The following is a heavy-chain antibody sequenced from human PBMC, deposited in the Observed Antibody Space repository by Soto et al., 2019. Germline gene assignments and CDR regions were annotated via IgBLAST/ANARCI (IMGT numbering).Heavy chain of an antibody. CDR2: IYYSGST. J-gene: IGHJ6*02. CDR1: GGSVSSGSYY. V-gene: IGHV4-61*01. CDR3: ASTARISYYYYGMDV. Sequence: PSETLSLTCTVSGGSVSSGSYYWSWIRQPPGKGLEWIGYIYYSGSTNYNPSLKSRVTITADKSTSTAYMELSSLRSEDTAVYYCASTARISYYYYGMDVWGQGTTVTVSS. D-gene: IGHD2-15*01.